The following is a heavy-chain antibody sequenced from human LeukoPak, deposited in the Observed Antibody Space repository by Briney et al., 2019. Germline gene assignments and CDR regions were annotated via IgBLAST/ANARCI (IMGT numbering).Heavy chain of an antibody. J-gene: IGHJ4*02. CDR2: IYHSGST. D-gene: IGHD3-3*01. V-gene: IGHV4-31*03. CDR3: ARGLVLRFLPVPWGYFDY. CDR1: GGSISSGGYY. Sequence: PSQTLSLTCTVSGGSISSGGYYWSWIRQHPGKGLEWIGYIYHSGSTYYNPSLKSRVTISVDRSKNQFSLKLSSVTAADTAVYYCARGLVLRFLPVPWGYFDYWGQGTLVTVSS.